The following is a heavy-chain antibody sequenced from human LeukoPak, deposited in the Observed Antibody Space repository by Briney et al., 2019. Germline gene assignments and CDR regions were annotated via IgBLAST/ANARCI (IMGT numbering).Heavy chain of an antibody. CDR3: ARGVVTAPQTFDY. V-gene: IGHV4-59*01. Sequence: SETLSLTCTVSGDSISNYYWSWLRQPPGKGLEWIGYIYYSGSTNYNPSLKSRVTISVDTSKNQFSLKLSSVTAADTAVYYCARGVVTAPQTFDYWGQGTLVTVSS. D-gene: IGHD2-21*02. CDR1: GDSISNYY. J-gene: IGHJ4*02. CDR2: IYYSGST.